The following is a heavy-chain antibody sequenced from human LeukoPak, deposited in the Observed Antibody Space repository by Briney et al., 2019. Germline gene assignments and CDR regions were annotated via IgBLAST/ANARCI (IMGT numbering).Heavy chain of an antibody. V-gene: IGHV1-2*02. CDR1: GYTFTGYY. Sequence: ASVKVSCKASGYTFTGYYMHWVRQAPGQGLEWMGWINPNSGGTNYAQKFQGRVTMTRDTSISTAYMELSRLRSDDTAVYYCARGINYGSSTSCLDYWGQGTLVTVSS. CDR3: ARGINYGSSTSCLDY. D-gene: IGHD2-2*01. CDR2: INPNSGGT. J-gene: IGHJ4*02.